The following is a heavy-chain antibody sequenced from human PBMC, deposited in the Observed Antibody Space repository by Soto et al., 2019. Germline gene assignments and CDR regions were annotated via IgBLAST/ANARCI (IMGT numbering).Heavy chain of an antibody. CDR2: IDYSGSA. CDR1: GGSISSSSYN. CDR3: ARDQLEGNWFDP. J-gene: IGHJ5*02. V-gene: IGHV4-39*02. D-gene: IGHD1-1*01. Sequence: KPSETLSLTCTVSGGSISSSSYNWGWIRQPPGKGLEWIGSIDYSGSAYYNPSLKSRVTISVDTSKNQFSLKLSSVTAADTAVYYCARDQLEGNWFDPWGQGTLVTVSS.